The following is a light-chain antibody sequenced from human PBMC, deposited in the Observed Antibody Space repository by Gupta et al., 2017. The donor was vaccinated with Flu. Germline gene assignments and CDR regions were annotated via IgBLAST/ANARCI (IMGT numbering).Light chain of an antibody. CDR3: QVWDTSSDRRWV. V-gene: IGLV3-21*03. Sequence: KTARITCGGSDIGSKSVHWYQQKPGQAPGLVVYDDRDRPSGIPERFSGSNPGNTATLTISGVEAGDEADYYCQVWDTSSDRRWVFGGGTKLTVL. J-gene: IGLJ3*02. CDR2: DDR. CDR1: DIGSKS.